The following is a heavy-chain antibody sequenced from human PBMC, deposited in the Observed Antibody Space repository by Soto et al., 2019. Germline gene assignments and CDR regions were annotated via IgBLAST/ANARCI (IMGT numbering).Heavy chain of an antibody. J-gene: IGHJ4*02. V-gene: IGHV1-69*01. CDR1: RATFATVA. CDR2: IIPIFDTP. D-gene: IGHD3-3*01. CDR3: ARAPILVGVTTYEHYFDL. Sequence: FSKDSRATFATVANRRLREDWCQDLEWVGGIIPIFDTPNYAQKFQGRVTIVADESTSTGFMELTSLRSEDTAVYYCARAPILVGVTTYEHYFDLWGQGTLVTVSS.